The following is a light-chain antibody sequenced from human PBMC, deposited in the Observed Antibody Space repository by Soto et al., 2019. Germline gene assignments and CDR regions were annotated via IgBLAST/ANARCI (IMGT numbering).Light chain of an antibody. CDR3: QQYNNWPLT. CDR2: GAS. Sequence: EIVITQSPVTLSVSPGERGTVSCRASQSVSDNLAWYQQNPGQAPRLLFYGASTRATDIPVRFSGSGSGTEFTLTISSLQSEDFAVYYCQQYNNWPLTFGGGTKVDSK. J-gene: IGKJ4*01. V-gene: IGKV3D-15*01. CDR1: QSVSDN.